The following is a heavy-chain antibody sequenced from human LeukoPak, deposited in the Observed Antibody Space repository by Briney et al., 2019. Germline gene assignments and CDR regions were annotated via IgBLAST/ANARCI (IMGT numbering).Heavy chain of an antibody. Sequence: SVKVSCKASGGTFSSYAISWVRQAPGQGLEWMGGIIPIFGTANYARKFQGRVTITADESTSTAYMELSSLRSEDTAVYYCARVSGSYSIPDYWGQGTLVTVSS. CDR3: ARVSGSYSIPDY. CDR1: GGTFSSYA. V-gene: IGHV1-69*13. D-gene: IGHD1-26*01. CDR2: IIPIFGTA. J-gene: IGHJ4*02.